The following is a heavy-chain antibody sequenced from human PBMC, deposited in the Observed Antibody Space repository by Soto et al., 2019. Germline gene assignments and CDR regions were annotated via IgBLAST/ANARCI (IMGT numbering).Heavy chain of an antibody. CDR1: GGSVSSVTYY. Sequence: SETLSLTCIVSGGSVSSVTYYWSWIRQPPGKGLEWIGYINNSGSTKYNPSLKSRVTMSLDTSKNQFSLKLISVTAADTAVYYCARADDYKSSWFDPWGQGTLVTAPQ. J-gene: IGHJ5*02. D-gene: IGHD4-4*01. CDR2: INNSGST. CDR3: ARADDYKSSWFDP. V-gene: IGHV4-61*01.